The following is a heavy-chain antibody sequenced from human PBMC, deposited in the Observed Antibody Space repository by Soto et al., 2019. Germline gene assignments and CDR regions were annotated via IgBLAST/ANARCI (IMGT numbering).Heavy chain of an antibody. D-gene: IGHD1-20*01. Sequence: SVKVSCKASVCTFSIYAISWVRQAPGQGLEWMGGIIPIFGTANYAQKFQGRVTITADESTSTAYMELSSLRSEDTAVYYCARVLITRMDVWGQGTTVTVSS. J-gene: IGHJ6*02. CDR2: IIPIFGTA. V-gene: IGHV1-69*13. CDR1: VCTFSIYA. CDR3: ARVLITRMDV.